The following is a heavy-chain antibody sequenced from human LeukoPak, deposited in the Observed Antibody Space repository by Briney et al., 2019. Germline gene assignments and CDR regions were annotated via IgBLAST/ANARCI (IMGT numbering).Heavy chain of an antibody. CDR2: IYSGGST. V-gene: IGHV3-53*01. CDR1: GFTVSSNY. CDR3: AKNVGMTSRNGQSGFDY. J-gene: IGHJ4*02. D-gene: IGHD1-20*01. Sequence: PGGSLRLSCAASGFTVSSNYMSWVRQAPGKGLEWVSVIYSGGSTYYADSVKGQFTISRDNAKNSLYLQMNSLRAEDTAVYYCAKNVGMTSRNGQSGFDYWGQGTLVTVSS.